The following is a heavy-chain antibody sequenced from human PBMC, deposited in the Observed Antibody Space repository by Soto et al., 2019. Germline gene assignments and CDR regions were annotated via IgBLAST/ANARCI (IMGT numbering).Heavy chain of an antibody. J-gene: IGHJ4*02. CDR1: GYTFTSYA. V-gene: IGHV1-3*05. Sequence: QVQLVQSGAEEKKPGASVKVSCKASGYTFTSYAMHWVRQAPGQRLEWMGWINAGNGHTKYSQTFQGRVTITRDTSASTAYMVLSSLRSEDTAVYYCARGRYSSSLGYWGQGTLVTVSS. CDR3: ARGRYSSSLGY. CDR2: INAGNGHT. D-gene: IGHD6-13*01.